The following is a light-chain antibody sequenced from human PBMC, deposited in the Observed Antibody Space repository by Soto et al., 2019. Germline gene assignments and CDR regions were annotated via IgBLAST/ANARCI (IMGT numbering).Light chain of an antibody. V-gene: IGKV3-15*01. CDR2: GAS. CDR1: QSVSSN. Sequence: TQSPGALSMSQGARAPLSCRARQSVSSNLAWYQQNPGQAPRLLIYGASTRATGIPARFSGSGSGTEFTLTISSLQSEDFAVYYCQQYNNWPPVTFGGGTKVDIK. J-gene: IGKJ4*01. CDR3: QQYNNWPPVT.